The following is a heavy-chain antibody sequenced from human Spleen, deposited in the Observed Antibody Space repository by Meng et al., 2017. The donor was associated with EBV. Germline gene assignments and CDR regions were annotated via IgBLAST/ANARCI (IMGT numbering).Heavy chain of an antibody. CDR1: GGSNSSSTSY. CDR2: FSYSGST. D-gene: IGHD3-16*02. V-gene: IGHV4-39*07. CDR3: AREGTYYDYVWGSYRSQYFDH. J-gene: IGHJ4*02. Sequence: PQLQGAGPGLGRPSDPLSLPCTVSGGSNSSSTSYWGWVRQPPGKGLEWIGSFSYSGSTFYNPSLKSRVTISVDTSNNQFSLRLSSVTAADTAVYYCAREGTYYDYVWGSYRSQYFDHWGRGTLVTVSS.